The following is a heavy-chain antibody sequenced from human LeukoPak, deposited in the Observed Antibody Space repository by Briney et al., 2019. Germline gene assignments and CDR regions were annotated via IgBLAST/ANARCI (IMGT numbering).Heavy chain of an antibody. J-gene: IGHJ5*02. CDR1: GGSISSSSYY. CDR2: IYYSGST. CDR3: ARDIAVAGTFDP. D-gene: IGHD6-19*01. V-gene: IGHV4-39*07. Sequence: SETLSLTCTVSGGSISSSSYYWGWIRQPPGKGLEWIGSIYYSGSTYYNPSLESRITIPVDTSKNQFSLKLSSVTAADTAVYYCARDIAVAGTFDPWGQGTLVTVSS.